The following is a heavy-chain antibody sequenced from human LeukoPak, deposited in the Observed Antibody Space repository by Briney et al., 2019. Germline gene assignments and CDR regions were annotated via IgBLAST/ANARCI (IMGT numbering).Heavy chain of an antibody. Sequence: GGSLRLSCADSGLTFSYYSMNWVRQAPGKGLEWVADIWYHGRNEYYADSAKGRFTISRDNSKNTLYLQMNSLRAEDTAVYYCARDSAVGRLGFWGQGTLVTVSS. CDR1: GLTFSYYS. J-gene: IGHJ4*02. CDR3: ARDSAVGRLGF. D-gene: IGHD1-1*01. V-gene: IGHV3-33*08. CDR2: IWYHGRNE.